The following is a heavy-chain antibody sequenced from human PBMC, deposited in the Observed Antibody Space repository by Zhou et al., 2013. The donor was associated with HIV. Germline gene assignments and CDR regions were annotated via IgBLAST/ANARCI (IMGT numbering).Heavy chain of an antibody. V-gene: IGHV1-46*01. CDR1: GYTFTNNY. D-gene: IGHD6-19*01. CDR3: ARVGIVVAGYDY. J-gene: IGHJ4*02. CDR2: INPSGGST. Sequence: QVQLVQSGAEVKKPGASVKVSCKSSGYTFTNNYIHWVRQAPGQGLEWMGIINPSGGSTSYAQKFRGRVTMTRDTSTSTVYMELRSLRSEDTAVYYCARVGIVVAGYDYWARDHWSPSPQ.